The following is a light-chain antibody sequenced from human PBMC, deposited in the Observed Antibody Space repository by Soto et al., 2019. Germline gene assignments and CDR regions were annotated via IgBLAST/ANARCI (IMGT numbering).Light chain of an antibody. J-gene: IGLJ2*01. CDR3: QAWDNSPHVV. CDR2: QDT. Sequence: SYELTQPPSVSVSPGQTASITCSGDKLGDKYACWYQQKPGQSPVLVIYQDTKRPSGIPERFSGSNSGNTDTLTISGTQAMDEADYYCQAWDNSPHVVFGGGTKVTVL. CDR1: KLGDKY. V-gene: IGLV3-1*01.